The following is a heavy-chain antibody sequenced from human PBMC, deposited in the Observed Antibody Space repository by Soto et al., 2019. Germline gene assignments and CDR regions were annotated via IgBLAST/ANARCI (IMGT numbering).Heavy chain of an antibody. CDR2: ISTHNGNT. Sequence: QDQLVQSGAEVKKPGASVEVSCKAPVFTSSGISWVRQAPGQRLEWMGWISTHNGNTIYAQKFQGRVMMTMDTSTTTVYMELRSLRPDDTAVYLCAREGILGLFDAYDLWGQGTMVTVSS. J-gene: IGHJ3*01. V-gene: IGHV1-18*04. D-gene: IGHD3-3*01. CDR3: AREGILGLFDAYDL. CDR1: VFTSSG.